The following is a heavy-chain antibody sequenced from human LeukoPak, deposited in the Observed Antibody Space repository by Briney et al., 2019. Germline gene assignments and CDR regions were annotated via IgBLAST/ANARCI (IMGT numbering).Heavy chain of an antibody. CDR1: GFTFSSYS. Sequence: PGGSLRLSCAASGFTFSSYSMNWVRQPPGKGLEWVAFISYDGSIKFYADSLKGRFTISRDNSKKTLYLQINSLRAEDTAVYFCSRNPEREYWFDPWGQGTLVTVSS. V-gene: IGHV3-30*03. J-gene: IGHJ5*02. CDR2: ISYDGSIK. CDR3: SRNPEREYWFDP.